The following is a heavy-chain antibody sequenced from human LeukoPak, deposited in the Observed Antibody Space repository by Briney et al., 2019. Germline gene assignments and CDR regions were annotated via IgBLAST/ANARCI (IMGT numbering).Heavy chain of an antibody. CDR1: GYTFTGYY. D-gene: IGHD6-19*01. CDR2: INPNSGGT. CDR3: ARLRQIPVAGNLRAMNFDY. V-gene: IGHV1-2*06. J-gene: IGHJ4*02. Sequence: EASVKVSCKASGYTFTGYYMHWVRQAPGQGLEWMGRINPNSGGTNFAQNFQGRVTMTRDTSISTAYMELSSLGSDDTAVYYCARLRQIPVAGNLRAMNFDYWGQGTLVTVSS.